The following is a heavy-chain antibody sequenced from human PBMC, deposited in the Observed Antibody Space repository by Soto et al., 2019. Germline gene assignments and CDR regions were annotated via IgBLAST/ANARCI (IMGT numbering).Heavy chain of an antibody. V-gene: IGHV3-74*03. CDR3: VRDRRLRGQPFDI. D-gene: IGHD2-21*02. J-gene: IGHJ3*02. CDR1: GFSFSSSW. CDR2: ISFDGTAT. Sequence: EVQLVESGGGLVQPGGSLRLSCAASGFSFSSSWMHWVRQAPGKGLVWVSRISFDGTATTSADAVKGRFIISRDNAKNTLFLQMHNLRADDTAMYYCVRDRRLRGQPFDIWGQWTVVSVSS.